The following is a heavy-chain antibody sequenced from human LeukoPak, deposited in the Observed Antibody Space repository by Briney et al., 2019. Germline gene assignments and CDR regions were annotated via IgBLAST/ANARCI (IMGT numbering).Heavy chain of an antibody. Sequence: KPSETLSLTCTVSGGSISSSSYYWGWIRQPPGKGLEWIGSIYYSGSTYYNPSLKSRVTISVDTSKNQFSLKLSSVTAADTAVYYCARGLLDLVEMATIFSWCFDPWGQGTLVTVSS. J-gene: IGHJ5*02. CDR3: ARGLLDLVEMATIFSWCFDP. V-gene: IGHV4-39*01. CDR1: GGSISSSSYY. CDR2: IYYSGST. D-gene: IGHD5-24*01.